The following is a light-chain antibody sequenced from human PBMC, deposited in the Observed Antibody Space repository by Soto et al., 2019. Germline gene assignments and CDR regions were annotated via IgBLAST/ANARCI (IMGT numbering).Light chain of an antibody. CDR2: LGS. V-gene: IGKV2-28*01. Sequence: DIVLTQSPFSLPVTPGEPASISCRSSQSLLHSNGNTYFDWYLQKPGQSPQLLIYLGSNRASGVXDXXSGSGSGTAFTLKISRVEAEDVGVYYCMQALQTPLTFGQGTRLEIK. CDR1: QSLLHSNGNTY. J-gene: IGKJ5*01. CDR3: MQALQTPLT.